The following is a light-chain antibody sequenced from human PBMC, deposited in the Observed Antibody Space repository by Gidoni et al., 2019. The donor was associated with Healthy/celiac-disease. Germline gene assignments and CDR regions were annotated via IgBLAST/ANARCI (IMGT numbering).Light chain of an antibody. CDR3: QQSYSTPLST. CDR1: QSISSY. Sequence: DIQMTQSPSSLTASVGDRVTITCRAIQSISSYLNWYQQKPGKAPKLLIYAASSLQSGVPSRFSGSGSGTDFILTISSLQPEDFATYYCQQSYSTPLSTFGQGTKLEIK. V-gene: IGKV1-39*01. CDR2: AAS. J-gene: IGKJ2*01.